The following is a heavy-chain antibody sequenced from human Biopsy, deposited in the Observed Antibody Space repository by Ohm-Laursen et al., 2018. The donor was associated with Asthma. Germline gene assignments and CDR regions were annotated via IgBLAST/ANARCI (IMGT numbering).Heavy chain of an antibody. CDR2: FNPGNGNA. V-gene: IGHV1-3*01. Sequence: ESSVKVSCKPSGYSFATNAMHWVRQAPGQRPEWMGWFNPGNGNAKVSEKFQGRVSITRDTSATTAYLEVSSLTSEDTAVYYCARSAETYSGFDSNYYGMDVWGQGTRVTVSS. CDR3: ARSAETYSGFDSNYYGMDV. CDR1: GYSFATNA. J-gene: IGHJ6*02. D-gene: IGHD5-12*01.